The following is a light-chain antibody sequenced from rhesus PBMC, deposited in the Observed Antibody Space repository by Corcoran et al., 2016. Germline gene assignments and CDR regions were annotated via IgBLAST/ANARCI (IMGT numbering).Light chain of an antibody. CDR3: QQSNNCNT. CDR1: QSVSSY. CDR2: GAS. Sequence: EIVMTQSPATLFLSPGERATLSCRASQSVSSYVAWYQQKPEQAPRLLIYGASSRATGIPDGFSGSGSGTDFPLINSSLEPEDVGFYYCQQSNNCNTFGGGTKVELK. J-gene: IGKJ4*01. V-gene: IGKV3S9*01.